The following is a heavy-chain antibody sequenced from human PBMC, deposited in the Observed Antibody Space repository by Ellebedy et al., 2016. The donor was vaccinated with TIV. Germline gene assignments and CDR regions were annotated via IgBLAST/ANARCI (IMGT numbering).Heavy chain of an antibody. Sequence: GESLKISCVASGYTFSDHAMHWVRQAPGKGLEWVALISSDGSEQVYADSVKGRFTISRDNSKKTVYLQMNSLRAEDTAMYYCARSPLGEWPFDYWGQGTLVTVSS. CDR1: GYTFSDHA. CDR3: ARSPLGEWPFDY. J-gene: IGHJ4*02. D-gene: IGHD3-3*01. CDR2: ISSDGSEQ. V-gene: IGHV3-30-3*01.